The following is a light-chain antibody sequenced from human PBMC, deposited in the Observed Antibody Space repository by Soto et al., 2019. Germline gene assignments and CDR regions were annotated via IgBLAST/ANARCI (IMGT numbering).Light chain of an antibody. CDR2: DNN. V-gene: IGLV1-40*01. CDR3: QSYDFSLTAVV. Sequence: QSVLTQPPSVSGAPGQRGTISCTGSSSNIGATSNVYWYQQLPGAAPKLRFYDNNSRPSGVPDRFSGSKSGTSASLAITGRQAEDEADYYCQSYDFSLTAVVFGGGTKLTVL. CDR1: SSNIGATSN. J-gene: IGLJ2*01.